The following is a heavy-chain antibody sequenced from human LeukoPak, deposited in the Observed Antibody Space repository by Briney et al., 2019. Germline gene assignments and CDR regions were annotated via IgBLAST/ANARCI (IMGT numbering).Heavy chain of an antibody. CDR1: GCTFSSHG. D-gene: IGHD2-2*01. CDR2: IWYDGSNK. V-gene: IGHV3-33*01. CDR3: ARGSSTSSV. J-gene: IGHJ4*02. Sequence: GGSLRLSCAASGCTFSSHGMHWVRQAPGKGLEWVAVIWYDGSNKYYADSVKGGFTISRDNSKNTLYLQMNSLRAEDTAVYYCARGSSTSSVWGQGTLVTVSS.